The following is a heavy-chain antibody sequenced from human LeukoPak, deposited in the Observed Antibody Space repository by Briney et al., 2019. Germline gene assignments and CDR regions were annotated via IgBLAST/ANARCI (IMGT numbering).Heavy chain of an antibody. Sequence: GGSLRLSCTASGFTFSDYGVNWFRQAPGKGLEWVAFIRNKPYGSTTEYAESLEGRFSISRDDSTSIVYLQMNSVKTEDTALYYCSRTRISGIDGFDIWGQGTMVTVSS. J-gene: IGHJ3*02. D-gene: IGHD2-15*01. CDR1: GFTFSDYG. V-gene: IGHV3-49*03. CDR2: IRNKPYGSTT. CDR3: SRTRISGIDGFDI.